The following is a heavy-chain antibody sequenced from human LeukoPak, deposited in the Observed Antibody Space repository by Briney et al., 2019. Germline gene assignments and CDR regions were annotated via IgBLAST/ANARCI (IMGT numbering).Heavy chain of an antibody. J-gene: IGHJ3*02. CDR3: ARDADQWELLHTFDI. CDR2: ISAYNGNT. CDR1: GYTFTSYG. V-gene: IGHV1-18*01. Sequence: GASVKVSCKASGYTFTSYGISWVRQAPGQGLEWMGWISAYNGNTNYAQKLQGRVTMTTDTSTSTAYMELRSLRSDDTAVYYCARDADQWELLHTFDIWGQGTMVTVSS. D-gene: IGHD1-26*01.